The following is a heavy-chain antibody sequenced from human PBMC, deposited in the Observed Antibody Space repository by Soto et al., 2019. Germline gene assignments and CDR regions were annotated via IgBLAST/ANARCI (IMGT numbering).Heavy chain of an antibody. CDR2: ISVYNGNT. V-gene: IGHV1-18*01. J-gene: IGHJ3*02. CDR1: GYTFTSCG. D-gene: IGHD1-26*01. Sequence: QVQLVQSGAEVKKPGASVKVSCKASGYTFTSCGITWVRQAPGQGLEWMGWISVYNGNTNYAQNLQGRVTMTTDTDTNTAYVELRSLRPDVTAGYYCARGPQDSGSLSGGGDAFDIWGQGTMVTVSS. CDR3: ARGPQDSGSLSGGGDAFDI.